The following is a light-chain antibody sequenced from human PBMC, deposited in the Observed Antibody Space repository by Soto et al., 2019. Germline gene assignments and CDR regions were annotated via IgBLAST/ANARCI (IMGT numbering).Light chain of an antibody. J-gene: IGLJ2*01. V-gene: IGLV1-51*01. CDR2: DND. CDR1: GSNIGTNP. CDR3: ETRDTSLRAVV. Sequence: QSVLTQPPSMSAAPGQTVTISCSGSGSNIGTNPVSWYQQFPGTAPKLLIYDNDNRPSGIPDRFSGSKSGTSAALDITGLQTGDEADYYCETRDTSLRAVVFGGGNKVTVL.